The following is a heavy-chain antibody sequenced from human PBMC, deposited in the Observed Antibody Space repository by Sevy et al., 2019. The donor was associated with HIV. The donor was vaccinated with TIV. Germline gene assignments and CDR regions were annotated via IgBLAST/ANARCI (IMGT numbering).Heavy chain of an antibody. D-gene: IGHD2-2*01. CDR2: INHSGST. CDR3: ARGGYCSSTSCMLSGAKGSPRAPFGMDV. CDR1: GGSFSGYY. J-gene: IGHJ6*02. Sequence: SETLSLTCAVYGGSFSGYYWSWIRQPPGKGLEWIGEINHSGSTNYNPSLKSRVTISLDTSKNQFSLKLSSVTAADTAVYYCARGGYCSSTSCMLSGAKGSPRAPFGMDVWGQGTTVTVSS. V-gene: IGHV4-34*01.